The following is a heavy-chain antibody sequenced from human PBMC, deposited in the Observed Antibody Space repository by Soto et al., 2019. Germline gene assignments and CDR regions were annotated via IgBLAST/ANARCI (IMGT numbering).Heavy chain of an antibody. CDR1: GYSFTSYW. V-gene: IGHV5-10-1*01. CDR2: IDPSDSYT. CDR3: ASVAPKYCSGGSCRTIDYYYYGMDV. J-gene: IGHJ6*02. Sequence: RGESLKISCKGSGYSFTSYWISWVRQMPGKGLEWMGRIDPSDSYTNYSPSFQGHVTISADKSISTAYLQWSSLKASDTAMYYCASVAPKYCSGGSCRTIDYYYYGMDVWGQGTTVTVSS. D-gene: IGHD2-15*01.